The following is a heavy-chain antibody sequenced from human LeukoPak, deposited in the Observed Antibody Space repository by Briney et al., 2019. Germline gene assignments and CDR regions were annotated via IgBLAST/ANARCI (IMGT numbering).Heavy chain of an antibody. D-gene: IGHD2-2*02. CDR2: FSTSGNT. Sequence: SETLSLTCTLSGVSIRSYYWSWVRQSAGKGLEWIGRFSTSGNTNYNPPLQSRVTMSVDTSKNQFSLKLSSVTAADTAVYYCARVKEGYCSSTSCYTRWGGGFDYWGQGTLVTVSS. CDR3: ARVKEGYCSSTSCYTRWGGGFDY. V-gene: IGHV4-4*07. CDR1: GVSIRSYY. J-gene: IGHJ4*02.